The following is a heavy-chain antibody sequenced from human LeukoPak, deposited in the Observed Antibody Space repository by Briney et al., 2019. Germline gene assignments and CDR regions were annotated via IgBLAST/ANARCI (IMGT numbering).Heavy chain of an antibody. CDR2: IYYSGST. V-gene: IGHV4-59*08. CDR3: ARHRSSSLYFDY. Sequence: PSETLSLTCTASGGSISGYYWSWIRQPPGKGLEWIGYIYYSGSTNYNPSLKSRVTISVDTSKNQFSLKLSSVTAADTAVYYCARHRSSSLYFDYWGQGTLVTVSS. CDR1: GGSISGYY. J-gene: IGHJ4*02. D-gene: IGHD6-6*01.